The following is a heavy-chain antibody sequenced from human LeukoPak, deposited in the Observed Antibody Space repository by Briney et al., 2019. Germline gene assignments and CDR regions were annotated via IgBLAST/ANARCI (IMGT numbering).Heavy chain of an antibody. V-gene: IGHV3-15*01. D-gene: IGHD3-22*01. Sequence: GGSLRLSCAASGFTFSNAWMSWARQAPGRGLEWVGRIKSKTDGGTTDYAAPVKGRFTISRDDSKNTLYLQMNSLKTEDTAVYYCTAQPYYYDSSGYNDYWGQGTLVTVSS. J-gene: IGHJ4*02. CDR1: GFTFSNAW. CDR3: TAQPYYYDSSGYNDY. CDR2: IKSKTDGGTT.